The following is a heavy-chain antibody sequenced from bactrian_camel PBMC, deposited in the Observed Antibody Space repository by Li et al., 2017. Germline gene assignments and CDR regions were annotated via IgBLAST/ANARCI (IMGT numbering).Heavy chain of an antibody. D-gene: IGHD1*01. V-gene: IGHV3S40*01. CDR2: ILMSGSGA. J-gene: IGHJ4*01. CDR3: AADRLRFNLGSGYRF. Sequence: QLVESGGGLVQPGGSLTLTCTASGLTFRAYDMSWVRQAPGKGLEWVATILMSGSGAHYPDSVKGRFTISRDNAKNTLYLQMNNLRPEDTAVYYCAADRLRFNLGSGYRFWGQGTQVTVS. CDR1: GLTFRAYD.